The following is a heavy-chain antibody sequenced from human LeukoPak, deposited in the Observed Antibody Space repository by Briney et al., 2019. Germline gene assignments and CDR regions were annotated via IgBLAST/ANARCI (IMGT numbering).Heavy chain of an antibody. Sequence: GGSLRLSCAASGFTFSSYSINWVRQAPGKGLEWVSSISSSSSYIYYAGSVKGRFTISRDNAKNSLYLQMNSLRAEDTAVYYCARDIPTYSSSWPIDYWGQGTLVTVSS. CDR3: ARDIPTYSSSWPIDY. V-gene: IGHV3-21*01. J-gene: IGHJ4*02. CDR2: ISSSSSYI. CDR1: GFTFSSYS. D-gene: IGHD6-13*01.